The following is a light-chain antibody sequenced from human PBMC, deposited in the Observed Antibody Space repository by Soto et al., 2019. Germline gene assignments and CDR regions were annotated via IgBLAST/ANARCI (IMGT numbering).Light chain of an antibody. Sequence: QSVLTQPASVSGSPGQSITISCTGTSSDVGAYNRVSWSQQHPGEVPKLIIYEVSKRPSGVSNRFSGSRSGNTASLTISGLQPEDEAEYYCSSFTYSSTWVFGGGTKLTVL. V-gene: IGLV2-14*01. J-gene: IGLJ3*02. CDR3: SSFTYSSTWV. CDR1: SSDVGAYNR. CDR2: EVS.